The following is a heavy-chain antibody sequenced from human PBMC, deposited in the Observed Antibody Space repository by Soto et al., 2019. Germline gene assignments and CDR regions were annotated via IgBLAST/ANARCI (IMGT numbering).Heavy chain of an antibody. CDR3: AREELPIYYYGLDV. V-gene: IGHV1-2*02. Sequence: VQLVQSGVEVKKPGASVKVSCKASGYIFTGYHMHWVRQALGQGLEWMGWINPNSGGTKYAQNFQGRVTMTRDTSSSTAYMVLSSLRSDDTGVYYCAREELPIYYYGLDVWGQGTTVTVSS. D-gene: IGHD1-26*01. J-gene: IGHJ6*02. CDR2: INPNSGGT. CDR1: GYIFTGYH.